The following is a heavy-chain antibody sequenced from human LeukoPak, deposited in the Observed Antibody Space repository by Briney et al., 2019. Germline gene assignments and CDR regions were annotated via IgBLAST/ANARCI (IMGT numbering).Heavy chain of an antibody. CDR2: IYYSEST. J-gene: IGHJ4*02. CDR1: GGSISSSSYY. V-gene: IGHV4-39*01. CDR3: ARASRYYYDSSGQKGYFDY. D-gene: IGHD3-22*01. Sequence: SETLSLTCSVSGGSISSSSYYWGWIRQPPGKGLEWIGSIYYSESTYYNPSLKSRVTISVDTSKNQFSLKLSSVTAADTAVYYCARASRYYYDSSGQKGYFDYWGQGTLVTVSS.